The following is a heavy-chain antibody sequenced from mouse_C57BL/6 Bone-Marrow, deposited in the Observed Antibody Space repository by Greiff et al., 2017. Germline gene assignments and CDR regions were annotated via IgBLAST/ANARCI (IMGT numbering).Heavy chain of an antibody. D-gene: IGHD1-1*01. CDR1: GFTFSSYG. J-gene: IGHJ4*01. CDR2: ISSGGSYT. CDR3: SSITTVVVPIDY. Sequence: EVKLMESGGDLVKPGGSLKLSCAASGFTFSSYGMSWVRQTPDKRLEWVATISSGGSYTYYPDSVKGRFTISRDNAKNTLYLQISSLKSEYTAMYFCSSITTVVVPIDYWGQGTSVTVSS. V-gene: IGHV5-6*01.